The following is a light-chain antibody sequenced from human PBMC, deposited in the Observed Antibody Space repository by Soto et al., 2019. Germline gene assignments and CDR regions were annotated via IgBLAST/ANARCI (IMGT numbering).Light chain of an antibody. V-gene: IGKV1-39*01. Sequence: DIQMTQSPSTLSASVGDRVTITCRASQSISNWLAWYQQKPGNAPNLLISDASTLESGVPSRFSGSGSGTDFTLTISSLQPEDFATYYCQQSYSTPKTFGQGTKVDIK. CDR1: QSISNW. J-gene: IGKJ1*01. CDR2: DAS. CDR3: QQSYSTPKT.